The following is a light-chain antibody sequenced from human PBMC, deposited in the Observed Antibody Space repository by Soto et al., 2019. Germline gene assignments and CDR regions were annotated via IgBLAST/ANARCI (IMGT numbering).Light chain of an antibody. J-gene: IGKJ4*01. CDR2: SAS. Sequence: EIVMTQSPATLSVSPGERATLSCRASQSVGNNLAWYQQKPGQAPRLLMYSASTRATGIPARFSGSGSGPEFTLTISSLQSEDFAVYYCQQYNNWPLPFGGGTRVEIK. V-gene: IGKV3-15*01. CDR1: QSVGNN. CDR3: QQYNNWPLP.